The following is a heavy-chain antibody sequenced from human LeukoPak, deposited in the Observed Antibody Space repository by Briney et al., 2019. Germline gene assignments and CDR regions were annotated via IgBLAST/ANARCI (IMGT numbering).Heavy chain of an antibody. CDR1: GFTFSDAW. CDR2: IRSKTDGGTI. D-gene: IGHD3-3*01. V-gene: IGHV3-15*01. CDR3: AKDPFRFLEWR. J-gene: IGHJ4*02. Sequence: GGSLRLSCAASGFTFSDAWMSWVRQAPGKGLEWVGRIRSKTDGGTIEYAAPVKGRFTFSRDDSKNTLYLQMNSLRAEDTAVYYCAKDPFRFLEWRWGQGTLVTVSS.